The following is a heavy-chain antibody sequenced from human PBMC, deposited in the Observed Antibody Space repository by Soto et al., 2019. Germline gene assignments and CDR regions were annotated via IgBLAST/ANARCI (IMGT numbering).Heavy chain of an antibody. CDR3: AKDLRYYDILTGRSDAFDI. CDR1: GFTFSSYG. Sequence: GGSLRLSCAASGFTFSSYGMHWVRQAPGKGLEWVAVISYDGSNKYYADSVKGRFTISRDNSKNTLYLQMNSLRAEDTAVYYCAKDLRYYDILTGRSDAFDIWGQGTMVTVSS. CDR2: ISYDGSNK. J-gene: IGHJ3*02. V-gene: IGHV3-30*18. D-gene: IGHD3-9*01.